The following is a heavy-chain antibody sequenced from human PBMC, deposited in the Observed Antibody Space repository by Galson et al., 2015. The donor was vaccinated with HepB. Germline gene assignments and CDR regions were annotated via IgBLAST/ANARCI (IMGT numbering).Heavy chain of an antibody. J-gene: IGHJ4*02. V-gene: IGHV1-2*02. Sequence: SVKVSCKAFGYFFTGYYMHWVRQAPGQGLEWMGGINPISGSTKYAQKFQGRVTMTRDTSISTVYMELTSLRSDDTAIYYCAGERYSQDLKQFDYWGQGTLVTVSS. CDR3: AGERYSQDLKQFDY. CDR2: INPISGST. CDR1: GYFFTGYY. D-gene: IGHD5-18*01.